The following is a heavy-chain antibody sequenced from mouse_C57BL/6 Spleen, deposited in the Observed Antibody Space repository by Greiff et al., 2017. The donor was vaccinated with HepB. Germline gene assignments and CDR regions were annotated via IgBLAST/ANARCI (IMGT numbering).Heavy chain of an antibody. CDR3: GRWGLLYAMDY. V-gene: IGHV1-72*01. J-gene: IGHJ4*01. CDR2: IDPNSGGT. Sequence: QVQLQQPGAELVKPGASVKLSCKASGYTFTSYWMHWVKQRPGRGLEWIGRIDPNSGGTKYNEKFKSKATLTVDKPSSTAYMQISSLTSEDSAVYYCGRWGLLYAMDYWGQGTSVTVSS. D-gene: IGHD2-3*01. CDR1: GYTFTSYW.